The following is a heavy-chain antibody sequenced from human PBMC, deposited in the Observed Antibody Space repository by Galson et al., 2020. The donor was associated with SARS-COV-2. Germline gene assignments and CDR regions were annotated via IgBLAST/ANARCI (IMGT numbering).Heavy chain of an antibody. J-gene: IGHJ4*02. D-gene: IGHD3-22*01. CDR2: ISYDGSNK. V-gene: IGHV3-30*04. Sequence: GESLKISCAASGFTFSSYAMHWVRQAPGKGLEWVAVISYDGSNKYYADSVKGRFTISRDNSKNTLYLQMNSLRAEDTAVYYCATSRRDYYYDSSGQFDYWGQGTLVTVSS. CDR3: ATSRRDYYYDSSGQFDY. CDR1: GFTFSSYA.